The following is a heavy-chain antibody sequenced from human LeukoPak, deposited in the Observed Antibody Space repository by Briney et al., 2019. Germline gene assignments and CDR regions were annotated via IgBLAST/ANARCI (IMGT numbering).Heavy chain of an antibody. V-gene: IGHV1-69*04. Sequence: GASVKLSCKASGGTFSSYAIRWVRQAPGEGLEWMGRIIPIFGIANYAQKFQGRVTITADKSTSTAYMELSSLRSEDTAVYYCARSLYCSSTSCYTGFYAFDIWGQGTMVTVSS. CDR2: IIPIFGIA. CDR3: ARSLYCSSTSCYTGFYAFDI. CDR1: GGTFSSYA. D-gene: IGHD2-2*02. J-gene: IGHJ3*02.